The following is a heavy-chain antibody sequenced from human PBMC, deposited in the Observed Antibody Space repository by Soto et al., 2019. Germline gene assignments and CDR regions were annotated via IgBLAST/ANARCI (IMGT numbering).Heavy chain of an antibody. D-gene: IGHD5-12*01. V-gene: IGHV5-51*01. J-gene: IGHJ4*02. CDR2: IYPGDSDT. Sequence: GESLKISCKGSGYSFTSYWIGWVRQMPGKGLEWMGIIYPGDSDTRYSPSFQGQVTISADKSISTAYLQWSSLKASDTAMYYCASWGYAICHALGWAPWAYFDYWGQATLVTVSS. CDR1: GYSFTSYW. CDR3: ASWGYAICHALGWAPWAYFDY.